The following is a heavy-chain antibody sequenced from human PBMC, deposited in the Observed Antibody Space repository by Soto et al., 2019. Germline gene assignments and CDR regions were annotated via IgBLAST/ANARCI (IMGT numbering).Heavy chain of an antibody. CDR3: ARAGYTHWCDP. CDR1: GGSISSYY. CDR2: IYYSGST. V-gene: IGHV4-59*01. J-gene: IGHJ5*02. Sequence: PSETLSLTCTVSGGSISSYYWSWIRQPPGRGLEWIGYIYYSGSTNYNPSLKSRVTISVDTSKNQFSLKLSSETAADTAVYYCARAGYTHWCDPWGQGTLVTVSS. D-gene: IGHD6-13*01.